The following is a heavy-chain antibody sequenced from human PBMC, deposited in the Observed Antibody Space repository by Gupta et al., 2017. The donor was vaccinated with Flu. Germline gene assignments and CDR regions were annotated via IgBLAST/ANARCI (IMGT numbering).Heavy chain of an antibody. J-gene: IGHJ4*02. CDR2: IYYSGST. Sequence: QLQLQESGPGLVKPSETLSLTCTVSGGSISSSSYYWGWIRQPPGKGLEWIGSIYYSGSTYYNPSLKSRVTISVDTSKNQFSLKLSSVTAADTAVYYCARRIQLWFYSFDYWGQGTLVTVSS. CDR1: GGSISSSSYY. CDR3: ARRIQLWFYSFDY. V-gene: IGHV4-39*01. D-gene: IGHD5-18*01.